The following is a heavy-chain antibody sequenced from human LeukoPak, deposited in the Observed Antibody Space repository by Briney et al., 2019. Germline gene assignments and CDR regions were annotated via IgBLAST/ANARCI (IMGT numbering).Heavy chain of an antibody. J-gene: IGHJ6*02. D-gene: IGHD3-10*01. CDR1: GFTFSSYS. CDR2: IGSSSRTI. CDR3: ASLWFGESYYGMDV. V-gene: IGHV3-48*04. Sequence: GGSLRLSCAASGFTFSSYSMNWVRQAPGKGLEWISYIGSSSRTIYYADSVKGRFTISRDNAKNTLYLQMNSLRAEDTAVYYCASLWFGESYYGMDVWGQGTTVTVSS.